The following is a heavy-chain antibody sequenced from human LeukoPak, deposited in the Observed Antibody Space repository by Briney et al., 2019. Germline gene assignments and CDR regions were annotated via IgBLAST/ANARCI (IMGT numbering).Heavy chain of an antibody. D-gene: IGHD4-11*01. Sequence: SETLSLTCGVYGGSFSGDYWSWIRQPPGKGLEWIGEINQSGTTNYKPSLKSRVAISVDTSKNQFSLKLRSVTAADTAVYYCARHLPGYSNTWPGPWGQGNLVTVSS. V-gene: IGHV4-34*01. CDR3: ARHLPGYSNTWPGP. CDR2: INQSGTT. J-gene: IGHJ5*02. CDR1: GGSFSGDY.